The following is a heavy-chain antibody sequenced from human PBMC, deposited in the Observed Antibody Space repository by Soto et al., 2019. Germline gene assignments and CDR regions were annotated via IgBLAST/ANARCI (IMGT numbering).Heavy chain of an antibody. V-gene: IGHV4-4*07. CDR2: IYTCGST. J-gene: IGHJ6*02. D-gene: IGHD3-3*01. Sequence: KPSETLSLTCTVSGGSISSYYWSWIRQPAGKGLEWIGRIYTCGSTNYNPSLKSRVTMSVDTSKNQFSLKLSSVTAADTAVYYCASTRIYDFWSGYYTPDYYYYYGMDVWGQGTTVTVSS. CDR1: GGSISSYY. CDR3: ASTRIYDFWSGYYTPDYYYYYGMDV.